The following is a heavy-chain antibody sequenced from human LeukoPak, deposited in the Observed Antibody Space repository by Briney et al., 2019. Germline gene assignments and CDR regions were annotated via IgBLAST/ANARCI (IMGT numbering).Heavy chain of an antibody. D-gene: IGHD6-6*01. J-gene: IGHJ5*02. V-gene: IGHV4-59*01. Sequence: SETLSLTCTVSGGSISSYYWSWIRKPPGKGLDWFGYIYYSGSTNYNPSLKSRVTISVDTSKNQFSLKLSSVTAADTAVYYCARRAARLNWFDPWGQGTLVTVSS. CDR3: ARRAARLNWFDP. CDR1: GGSISSYY. CDR2: IYYSGST.